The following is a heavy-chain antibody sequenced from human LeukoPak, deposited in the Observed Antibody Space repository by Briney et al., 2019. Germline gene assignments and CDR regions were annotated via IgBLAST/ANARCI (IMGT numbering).Heavy chain of an antibody. V-gene: IGHV3-23*01. CDR1: GFTFSSYA. CDR3: ANNYYGYYRIDY. J-gene: IGHJ4*02. D-gene: IGHD4-17*01. Sequence: GGSLRLSCAASGFTFSSYAMSWVRQAPGKGLEWVSAISGSGGSTYYADSVKGRFTISRDNSKNTLYLQMNSLRAEDTAVYYCANNYYGYYRIDYWGQGTLVTVSS. CDR2: ISGSGGST.